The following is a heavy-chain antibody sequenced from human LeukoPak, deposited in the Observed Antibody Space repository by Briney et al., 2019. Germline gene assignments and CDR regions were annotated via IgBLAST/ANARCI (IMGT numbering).Heavy chain of an antibody. Sequence: GGSLRLSCAASGFTFSSYAMHWVRQAPGKGLEWVAVISYDGSNKYYADSVKGRFTISRDNSKNTLYLQMNSLRAEDTAVYYCAREDCSSTSCYTEDYWGQGTLVTVSS. J-gene: IGHJ4*02. CDR3: AREDCSSTSCYTEDY. V-gene: IGHV3-30-3*01. D-gene: IGHD2-2*02. CDR2: ISYDGSNK. CDR1: GFTFSSYA.